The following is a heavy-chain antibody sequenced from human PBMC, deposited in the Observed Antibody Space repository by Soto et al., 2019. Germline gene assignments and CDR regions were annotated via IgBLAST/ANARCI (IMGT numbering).Heavy chain of an antibody. CDR3: ARNFAPQGQYNFDY. D-gene: IGHD5-18*01. V-gene: IGHV3-33*05. Sequence: QVQLVESGGGVVQPGGSLRLSCAASGFTITYYGMHWVRQAPGKGLEWVAALSSDGISEYYADSVKGRFSVSRDNIKNSMFLQISSLKGDDTAVYFCARNFAPQGQYNFDYWGQGTLVTVSS. CDR2: LSSDGISE. J-gene: IGHJ4*02. CDR1: GFTITYYG.